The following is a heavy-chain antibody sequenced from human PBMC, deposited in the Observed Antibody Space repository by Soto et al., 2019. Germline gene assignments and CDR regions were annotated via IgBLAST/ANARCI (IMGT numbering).Heavy chain of an antibody. D-gene: IGHD2-8*01. CDR1: GFTFSSYI. J-gene: IGHJ2*01. CDR2: ISSSSSTI. Sequence: QPGGSLRLSCAASGFTFSSYIMNWVRQAPGKGLEWVSYISSSSSTIYYADSVKGRFTISRDNAKNSLYLQMNSLRDEDTAVYYCARDLVYAILDNWYFDLWGRGTLVTVSS. V-gene: IGHV3-48*02. CDR3: ARDLVYAILDNWYFDL.